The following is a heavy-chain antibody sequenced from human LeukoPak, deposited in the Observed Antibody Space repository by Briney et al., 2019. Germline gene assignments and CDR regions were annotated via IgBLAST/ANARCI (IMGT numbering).Heavy chain of an antibody. Sequence: GGSLRLSCAASGFTFSTYWMDWVRQAPGKGLEWVANINQDGSGKYYVDSVKGRFTISRDNAKNSLYLQMNSLRAEDTALYYCAKDRGYCSSTSCLYYYYYGMDVWGQGTTVTVSS. CDR1: GFTFSTYW. CDR3: AKDRGYCSSTSCLYYYYYGMDV. V-gene: IGHV3-7*03. D-gene: IGHD2-2*01. CDR2: INQDGSGK. J-gene: IGHJ6*02.